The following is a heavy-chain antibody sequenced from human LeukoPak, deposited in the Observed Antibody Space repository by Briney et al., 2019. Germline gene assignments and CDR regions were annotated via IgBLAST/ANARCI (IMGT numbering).Heavy chain of an antibody. D-gene: IGHD6-13*01. J-gene: IGHJ4*02. CDR3: AKDRQQLVRFDY. CDR1: GFNFDKYG. Sequence: GGSLRLSCAASGFNFDKYGMHWVRQAPGKGLEWVAFIRYDGSNKYYADSVKGRFTISRDNSKNTLYLQMNSLRAEDTAVYYCAKDRQQLVRFDYWGQGTLVTVSS. V-gene: IGHV3-30*02. CDR2: IRYDGSNK.